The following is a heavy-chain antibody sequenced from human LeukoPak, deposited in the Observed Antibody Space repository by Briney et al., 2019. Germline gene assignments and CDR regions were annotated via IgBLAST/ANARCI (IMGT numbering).Heavy chain of an antibody. CDR1: GYSFTDYW. Sequence: GESLKISCKGSGYSFTDYWITWVRQMPGKGLEWMGNIDPSDSYTKYSPSFQGHVTISADKSISTAYLQWSSLKASDTAMYYCATSAMLRDTDGSDIWGQGTMLTASS. CDR2: IDPSDSYT. V-gene: IGHV5-10-1*01. J-gene: IGHJ3*02. CDR3: ATSAMLRDTDGSDI. D-gene: IGHD3-10*01.